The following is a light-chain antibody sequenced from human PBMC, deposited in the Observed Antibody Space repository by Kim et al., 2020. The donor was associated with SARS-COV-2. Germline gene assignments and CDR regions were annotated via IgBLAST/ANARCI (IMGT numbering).Light chain of an antibody. V-gene: IGLV1-47*01. CDR2: RNN. Sequence: GQRLTISFSGSSSNTRSNYVYWYQQPPGTAPKLLIYRNNQRPSGVPDRFSGSKSGTSASLAISGLRSEDEADYYCAAWDDSLSGQVFGGGTQLTVL. CDR1: SSNTRSNY. J-gene: IGLJ2*01. CDR3: AAWDDSLSGQV.